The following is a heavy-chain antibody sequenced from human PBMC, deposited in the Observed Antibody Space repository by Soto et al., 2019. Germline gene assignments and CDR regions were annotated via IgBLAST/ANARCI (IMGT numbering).Heavy chain of an antibody. CDR1: GFTFTAYD. J-gene: IGHJ4*02. CDR2: ISPSGDTT. Sequence: GGSLRLSCATSGFTFTAYDLTWVRRAPGKGLDWVSGISPSGDTTYYADSVKGRFTISRDNSKTVLYLQMNSLRAEDTAVYYCALKGTANPFYWGQGTLVTVS. CDR3: ALKGTANPFY. D-gene: IGHD2-21*02. V-gene: IGHV3-23*01.